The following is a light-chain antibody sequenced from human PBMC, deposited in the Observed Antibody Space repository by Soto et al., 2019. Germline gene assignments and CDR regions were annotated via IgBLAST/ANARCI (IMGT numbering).Light chain of an antibody. Sequence: DIQMTQSPSTLSAFVGDRVTITCRASQSFTIWLAWYQQKPGRAPKLLISQTSTLESGVPSRFSGSGFGTEFTLTISSLQPDDSATYYCQQYHTYPVTFGQGTKLEIE. J-gene: IGKJ2*01. CDR3: QQYHTYPVT. V-gene: IGKV1-5*03. CDR2: QTS. CDR1: QSFTIW.